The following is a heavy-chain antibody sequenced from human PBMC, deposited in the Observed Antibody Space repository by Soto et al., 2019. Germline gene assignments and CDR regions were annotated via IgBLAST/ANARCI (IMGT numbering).Heavy chain of an antibody. J-gene: IGHJ6*02. Sequence: QVQLVESGGGVVQPGRSPRLSCVASGFTFSSYGMHWVRQAPGKGLVWVAVIWYDGSNKYYADSVKGRFTIYRDNSKNMVYLQMNSLRAEDTAVYYCASDPYGSAHYGMDGWGQGTTVTGSS. CDR1: GFTFSSYG. CDR3: ASDPYGSAHYGMDG. V-gene: IGHV3-33*01. CDR2: IWYDGSNK. D-gene: IGHD3-10*01.